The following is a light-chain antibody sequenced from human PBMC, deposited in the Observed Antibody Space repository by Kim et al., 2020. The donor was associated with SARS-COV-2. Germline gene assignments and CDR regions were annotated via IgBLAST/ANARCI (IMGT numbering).Light chain of an antibody. Sequence: ELTQPPSASGTPGQRVTISCSGSTSNLGKNYVYWHQQLPGTAPRLLIAIDYERPSGVPDRFSGSRSGASASLAISGLRSEDEGYYYCAAWDDNLSGVVFGGGTQLTVL. CDR1: TSNLGKNY. V-gene: IGLV1-47*02. CDR2: IDY. J-gene: IGLJ2*01. CDR3: AAWDDNLSGVV.